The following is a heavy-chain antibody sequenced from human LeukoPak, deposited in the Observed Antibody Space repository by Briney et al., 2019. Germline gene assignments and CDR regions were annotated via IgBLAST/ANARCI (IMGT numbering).Heavy chain of an antibody. Sequence: PSETLSLTCTVSGAAVSSYYWSCIRQPPGKGLEWIGFIYYSGSTNYDPSLKSRVTISVDTSKNQFSLKLNSVTAADAAVYYCARDPRTIVGASYWYFDLWGRGTLVTVSS. CDR3: ARDPRTIVGASYWYFDL. D-gene: IGHD1-26*01. J-gene: IGHJ2*01. CDR1: GAAVSSYY. CDR2: IYYSGST. V-gene: IGHV4-59*02.